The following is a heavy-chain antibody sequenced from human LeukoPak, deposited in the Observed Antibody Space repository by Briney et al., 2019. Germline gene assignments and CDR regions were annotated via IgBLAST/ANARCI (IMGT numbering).Heavy chain of an antibody. Sequence: PGGSLRLSCAAYGFTFSSYSMNWVRQAPGKGLEWVSFSTSSSYIYYADSVKGRFTISRDNAKNSLYLQMNSLRAEDTAVYYCARGQYYYDSSGYYYENFDYWGQGTLVTVSS. J-gene: IGHJ4*02. CDR2: STSSSYI. V-gene: IGHV3-21*01. CDR1: GFTFSSYS. CDR3: ARGQYYYDSSGYYYENFDY. D-gene: IGHD3-22*01.